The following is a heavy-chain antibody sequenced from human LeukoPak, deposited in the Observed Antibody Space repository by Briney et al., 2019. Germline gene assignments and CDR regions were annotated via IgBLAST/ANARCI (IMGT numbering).Heavy chain of an antibody. Sequence: SETLSLTCTVSGGSISSSSYYWGWIRQPPGKGLEWIVSIYYSGSTYYNPSLKSRVTISVDTSKNQFSLKLSSVTAADTAVYYCARHRGDSSGPQEPNWFDPWGQGTLVTVSS. CDR2: IYYSGST. D-gene: IGHD6-19*01. J-gene: IGHJ5*02. CDR1: GGSISSSSYY. CDR3: ARHRGDSSGPQEPNWFDP. V-gene: IGHV4-39*01.